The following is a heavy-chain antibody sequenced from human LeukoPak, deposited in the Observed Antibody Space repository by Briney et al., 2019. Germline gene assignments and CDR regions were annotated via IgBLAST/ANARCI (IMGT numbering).Heavy chain of an antibody. J-gene: IGHJ1*01. V-gene: IGHV3-74*01. Sequence: GGSETLSCAPSGFSVSTYWTQWARHAPGGGLVWVSRIKSDGSTNYADSVKGRFTISRDNAKNTVSLQLTSLRPENTVLNYFASAPYEIGGYYPAYFRHWGQGTLVTVSS. D-gene: IGHD3-22*01. CDR3: ASAPYEIGGYYPAYFRH. CDR2: IKSDGST. CDR1: GFSVSTYW.